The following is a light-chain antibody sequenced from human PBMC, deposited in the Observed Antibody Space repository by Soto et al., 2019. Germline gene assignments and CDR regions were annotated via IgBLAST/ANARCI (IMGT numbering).Light chain of an antibody. V-gene: IGKV1-5*03. CDR1: QSISPY. CDR3: RQSNSYPWT. CDR2: MAS. Sequence: GDRVTITCRASQSISPYLAWYQQKPGKAPKLLIYMASSLQSGVPSRFSGSGSGTEFTLTISSLQPDDFATYYCRQSNSYPWTFGQGTQVDIK. J-gene: IGKJ1*01.